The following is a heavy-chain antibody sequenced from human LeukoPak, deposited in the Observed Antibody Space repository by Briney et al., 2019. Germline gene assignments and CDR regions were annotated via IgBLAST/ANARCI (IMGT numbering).Heavy chain of an antibody. D-gene: IGHD1-26*01. V-gene: IGHV3-48*03. J-gene: IGHJ4*02. Sequence: GGSLRLSCAASGFTFSSYEMNWVRQAPGKGLEWISYISSSGSTIYYADSVKGRFTISRDNAMNSLYLQMNSLRAEDTAVYYCAREVVGTTSEFDFWGQGTLVTVSS. CDR2: ISSSGSTI. CDR3: AREVVGTTSEFDF. CDR1: GFTFSSYE.